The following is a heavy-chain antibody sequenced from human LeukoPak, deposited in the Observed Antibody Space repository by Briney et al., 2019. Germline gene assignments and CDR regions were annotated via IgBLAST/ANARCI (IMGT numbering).Heavy chain of an antibody. CDR2: IYPDDSDT. D-gene: IGHD4-11*01. Sequence: GESLKISCRGSGYNFANYWIGWVRQMPGKGLEWMGIIYPDDSDTTYNPSFQGQVTISADKSLSTAYLQWSSLKASDTAMYYCARHSINYNNYRDFYYYMDAWGKGTTVTVSS. V-gene: IGHV5-51*01. J-gene: IGHJ6*03. CDR1: GYNFANYW. CDR3: ARHSINYNNYRDFYYYMDA.